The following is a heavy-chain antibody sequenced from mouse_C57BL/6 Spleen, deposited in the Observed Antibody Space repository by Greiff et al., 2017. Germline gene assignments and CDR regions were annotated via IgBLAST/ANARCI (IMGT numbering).Heavy chain of an antibody. CDR2: IDPETGGT. CDR3: TRSWTGTDY. CDR1: GYTFTDYE. J-gene: IGHJ2*01. D-gene: IGHD4-1*01. V-gene: IGHV1-15*01. Sequence: VKLVESGAELVRPGASVTLSCKASGYTFTDYEMHWVKQTPVHGLEWIGAIDPETGGTAYNQKFKGKAILTADKSSSTAYMELRSLTSEDSAVYYCTRSWTGTDYWGQGTTLTVSS.